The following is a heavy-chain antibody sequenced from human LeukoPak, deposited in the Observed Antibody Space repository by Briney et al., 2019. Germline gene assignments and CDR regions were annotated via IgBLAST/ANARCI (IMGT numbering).Heavy chain of an antibody. CDR3: ASLTIFGVG. CDR2: INHSGST. D-gene: IGHD3-3*01. CDR1: GGSFSGYY. V-gene: IGHV4-34*01. J-gene: IGHJ4*02. Sequence: SETLSLTCAVYGGSFSGYYWSWIRQPPGKGLEWIGEINHSGSTNYNPSLKSRVTISVDTSKNQFSLKLSSVTAADTAVYYCASLTIFGVGGGQGTLVTVSS.